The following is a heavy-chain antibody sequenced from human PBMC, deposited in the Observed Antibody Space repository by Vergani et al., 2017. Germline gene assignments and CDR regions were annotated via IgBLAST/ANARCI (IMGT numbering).Heavy chain of an antibody. Sequence: VESGGGVVQPGGSLRLSCTASGFIFGGYGMNWVRQAPGKGLEWVSAISARYPSTYYADSVKGRFTISRDNSKNMLYLQMNSLRAEDTAVYYCARLSYDTTPYLQGGYDCWGQGTLVSVSS. J-gene: IGHJ4*02. D-gene: IGHD3-22*01. CDR1: GFIFGGYG. CDR2: ISARYPST. CDR3: ARLSYDTTPYLQGGYDC. V-gene: IGHV3-23*04.